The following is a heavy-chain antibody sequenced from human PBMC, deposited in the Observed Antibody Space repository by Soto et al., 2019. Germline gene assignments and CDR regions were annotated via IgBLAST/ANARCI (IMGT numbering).Heavy chain of an antibody. V-gene: IGHV4-34*01. CDR3: ASSGHSVVVTANPRFDY. CDR2: INHSGST. CDR1: GGSFSGYY. J-gene: IGHJ4*02. D-gene: IGHD2-21*02. Sequence: WETLSLTCAVYGGSFSGYYWSWIRQPPVKGLEWIGEINHSGSTNYNPSLKSRVTISVDTSKNQFSLKLSSVTAADTAVYYCASSGHSVVVTANPRFDYWGQGTLVTVSS.